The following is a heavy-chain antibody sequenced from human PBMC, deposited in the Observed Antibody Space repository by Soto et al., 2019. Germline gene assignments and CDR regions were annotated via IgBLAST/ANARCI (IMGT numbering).Heavy chain of an antibody. CDR2: VYYTGSTST. Sequence: SETLSLTCSVSGASINNYYRSWIRQPPGKGLEWIGYVYYTGSTSTKYNPSLQSRVAMSVDSSKNQYSLKLTSMTAADTAIYYCAKYRRTDAEGYRLDFWGPGTLVTVSS. J-gene: IGHJ4*02. V-gene: IGHV4-59*01. CDR3: AKYRRTDAEGYRLDF. CDR1: GASINNYY. D-gene: IGHD5-12*01.